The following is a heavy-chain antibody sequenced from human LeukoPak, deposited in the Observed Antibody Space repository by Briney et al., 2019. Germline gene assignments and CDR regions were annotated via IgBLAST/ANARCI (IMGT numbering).Heavy chain of an antibody. J-gene: IGHJ4*02. Sequence: ETLSLTCGVHGGSFSGYHWSWIRQPPGKGLEWVSGISVSGGSTNYADSVKGRFTISRDNSKNTLYLQMNSLRAEDTAVYYCAKSNYFDSGGYYFFDYWGQGTLVTVSS. CDR1: GGSFSGYH. CDR3: AKSNYFDSGGYYFFDY. V-gene: IGHV3-23*01. CDR2: ISVSGGST. D-gene: IGHD3-22*01.